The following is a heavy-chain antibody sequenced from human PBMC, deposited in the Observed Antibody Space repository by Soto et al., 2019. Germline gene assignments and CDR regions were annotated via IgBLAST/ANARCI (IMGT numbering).Heavy chain of an antibody. CDR3: ARRADLLTGIDAFDI. CDR2: LYYSGST. J-gene: IGHJ3*02. V-gene: IGHV4-39*01. Sequence: QLQLQESGPGLVKSSETLSLTCTGSGGSISSSGYYWGWIRQPPGKGLEWIGSLYYSGSTSYNPSLKSRVTISVDASKNQFSLKLTSVTAADTAVYFCARRADLLTGIDAFDIWGQGTMLTVSS. D-gene: IGHD3-9*01. CDR1: GGSISSSGYY.